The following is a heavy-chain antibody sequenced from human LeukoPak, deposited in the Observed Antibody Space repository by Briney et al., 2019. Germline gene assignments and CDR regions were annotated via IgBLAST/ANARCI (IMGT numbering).Heavy chain of an antibody. Sequence: GGSLRLSCAASGFTFSSFGMHWVRQAPGKGLEWVAVIWYDASDRYYADSVKGRFTISRDNSKNTLFLQMNSLRDDDTAVYYCVRGVGVSRFNYFDPWGQGTLVTVSS. CDR1: GFTFSSFG. V-gene: IGHV3-33*01. D-gene: IGHD5-24*01. J-gene: IGHJ5*02. CDR3: VRGVGVSRFNYFDP. CDR2: IWYDASDR.